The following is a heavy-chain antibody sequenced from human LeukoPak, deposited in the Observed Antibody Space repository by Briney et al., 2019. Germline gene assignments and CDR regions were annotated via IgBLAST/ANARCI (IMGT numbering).Heavy chain of an antibody. CDR2: IIPIFGTA. Sequence: ASVKVSCKASGGTFSSYAISWVRQAPGQGLEWMGGIIPIFGTANYAQKFQGRVTITADESTSTAYMELSSLGSEDTAVYYCVFIVRDYMDVWGKGTTVTISS. CDR1: GGTFSSYA. V-gene: IGHV1-69*13. D-gene: IGHD1-26*01. J-gene: IGHJ6*03. CDR3: VFIVRDYMDV.